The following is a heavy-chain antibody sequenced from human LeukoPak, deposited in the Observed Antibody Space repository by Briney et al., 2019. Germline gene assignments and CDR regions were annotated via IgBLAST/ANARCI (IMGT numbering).Heavy chain of an antibody. V-gene: IGHV1-46*01. D-gene: IGHD3-3*01. CDR1: GYTFTSYY. CDR2: INPSGGST. J-gene: IGHJ5*02. Sequence: ASVKVSCKASGYTFTSYYMHWVRQAPGQGLEWMGIINPSGGSTSYAQKFQGRVTMTEDTSTDTAYMELSSLRSEDTAVYYCATVSITIFGVVIRNWFDPWGQGTLVTVSS. CDR3: ATVSITIFGVVIRNWFDP.